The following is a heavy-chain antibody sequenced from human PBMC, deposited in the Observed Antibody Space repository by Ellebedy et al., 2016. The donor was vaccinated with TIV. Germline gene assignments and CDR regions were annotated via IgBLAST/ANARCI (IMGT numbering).Heavy chain of an antibody. D-gene: IGHD3-22*01. CDR3: ARVYDSIDY. CDR2: IKQDGSEK. J-gene: IGHJ4*02. V-gene: IGHV3-7*01. CDR1: GITFSSHA. Sequence: GESLKISCAASGITFSSHAMSWVRQAPGKGLEWVANIKQDGSEKYYVDSVKGRFTISRDNAKNSLYLQMNSLRAEDTAVYYCARVYDSIDYWGQGTLVTVSS.